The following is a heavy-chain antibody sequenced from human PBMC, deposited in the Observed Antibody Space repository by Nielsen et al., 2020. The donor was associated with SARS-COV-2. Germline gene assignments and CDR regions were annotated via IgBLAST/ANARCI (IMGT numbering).Heavy chain of an antibody. CDR1: GYTFTGYY. V-gene: IGHV1-2*06. Sequence: GESLKISCAASGYTFTGYYMHWVRQAPGQGLEWMGRINPNSGGTNYAQKFQGRVTMTRDTSISTAYMELSRLRSEDTAVYYCAAGTYEGSGSYYYYYYYGMDVWGQGTTVTVSS. CDR3: AAGTYEGSGSYYYYYYYGMDV. J-gene: IGHJ6*02. CDR2: INPNSGGT. D-gene: IGHD1-26*01.